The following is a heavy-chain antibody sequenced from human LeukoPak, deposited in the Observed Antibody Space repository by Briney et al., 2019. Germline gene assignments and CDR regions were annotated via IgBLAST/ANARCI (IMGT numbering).Heavy chain of an antibody. Sequence: SQTLSLTCTVSGGSISSGGYYWNWIRQSPGKGLEWIGYIYYTGSTNYNPSLRSRVTISVDTSKNQFSLKLSSVNAADTAVYYCARKTNDWFDPWGQGTLVTVSS. V-gene: IGHV4-61*08. CDR3: ARKTNDWFDP. CDR1: GGSISSGGYY. J-gene: IGHJ5*02. D-gene: IGHD2-8*01. CDR2: IYYTGST.